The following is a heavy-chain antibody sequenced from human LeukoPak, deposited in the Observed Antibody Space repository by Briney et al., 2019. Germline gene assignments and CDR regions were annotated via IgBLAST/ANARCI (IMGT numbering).Heavy chain of an antibody. CDR3: ASYSGSFEFDY. Sequence: SETLSLTCAVYGGSFSGYYWSWIRQPPGKGLEWIGRIYTSGSTNYNPSLKSRVTMSVDTSKNQFSLKLSSVTAADTAVYYCASYSGSFEFDYWGQGTLVTVSS. J-gene: IGHJ4*02. V-gene: IGHV4-59*10. D-gene: IGHD1-26*01. CDR2: IYTSGST. CDR1: GGSFSGYY.